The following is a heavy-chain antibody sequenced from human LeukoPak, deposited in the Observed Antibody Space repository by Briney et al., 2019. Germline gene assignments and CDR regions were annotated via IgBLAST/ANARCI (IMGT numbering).Heavy chain of an antibody. CDR2: INHSGST. CDR1: GGSFSGYY. D-gene: IGHD6-19*01. V-gene: IGHV4-34*01. J-gene: IGHJ4*02. CDR3: ARGLAVAGTSS. Sequence: PSETLSLTCAVYGGSFSGYYWSWIRQPPGKGLEWIGEINHSGSTNYNPSLKSRVTISVDTSKNQFSLKLSSVTAADTAVYYCARGLAVAGTSSWGRGTLVTVSS.